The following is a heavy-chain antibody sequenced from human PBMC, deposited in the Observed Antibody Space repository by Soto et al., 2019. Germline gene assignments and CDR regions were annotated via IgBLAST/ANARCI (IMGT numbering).Heavy chain of an antibody. CDR3: ARYYYDTSGYDY. J-gene: IGHJ4*02. Sequence: DSGPTLVNPTQTLTLTCTFSGFSLRSSGIYVSWIRQPPGKALEWLALIDWDDEDDDTYYNSSLKTRLTISKDTSQNQVVLTMTNMDPVDTATYYCARYYYDTSGYDYWGQGILVTVSS. CDR1: GFSLRSSGIY. CDR2: IDWDDEDDDT. D-gene: IGHD3-22*01. V-gene: IGHV2-70*01.